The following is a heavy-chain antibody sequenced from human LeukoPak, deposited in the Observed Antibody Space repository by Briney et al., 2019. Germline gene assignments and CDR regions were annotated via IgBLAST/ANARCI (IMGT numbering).Heavy chain of an antibody. D-gene: IGHD6-13*01. Sequence: GGSLRLSCAASGFTFSSYAMSWVRQAPGKGLEWVSSINGDSSYIYYADSVKGRFFISRDNAKNSLYLHMNSLRAEDTAVYYCARDAATDDAFDIWGQGTMVTVSS. CDR3: ARDAATDDAFDI. CDR1: GFTFSSYA. J-gene: IGHJ3*02. V-gene: IGHV3-21*01. CDR2: INGDSSYI.